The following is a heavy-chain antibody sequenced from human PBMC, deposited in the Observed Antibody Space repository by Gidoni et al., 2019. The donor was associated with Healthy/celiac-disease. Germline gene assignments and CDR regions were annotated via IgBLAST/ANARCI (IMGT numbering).Heavy chain of an antibody. V-gene: IGHV3-23*01. Sequence: EVQLLESGGGLVQPGGSLRLSCAASGFTFSSYAMSWVRQAPGKGLEWVSAISGSGGSTYYADSVKGRFTISRDNSKNTLYLKMNSLRAEDTAVYYCAKLLAVAGIGMWYWGQGTLVTVSS. CDR1: GFTFSSYA. CDR3: AKLLAVAGIGMWY. J-gene: IGHJ4*02. D-gene: IGHD6-19*01. CDR2: ISGSGGST.